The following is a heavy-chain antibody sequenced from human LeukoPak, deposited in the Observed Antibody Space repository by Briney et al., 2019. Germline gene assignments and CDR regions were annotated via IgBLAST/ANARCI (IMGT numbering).Heavy chain of an antibody. Sequence: SETLSLTCTVSGGFISSYYWSWIRQPPGKGLEWIGYIYYSGSTNYNPSLKSRVTMSVDTSKNQFSLKLSSVTAVDTAVYYCARGRGSCDIWGQGTMVTVSS. CDR2: IYYSGST. CDR1: GGFISSYY. V-gene: IGHV4-59*12. J-gene: IGHJ3*02. CDR3: ARGRGSCDI. D-gene: IGHD2-2*01.